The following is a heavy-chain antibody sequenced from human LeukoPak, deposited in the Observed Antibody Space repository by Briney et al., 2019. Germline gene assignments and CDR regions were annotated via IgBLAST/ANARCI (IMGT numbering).Heavy chain of an antibody. V-gene: IGHV3-43*01. CDR1: GFTFYDYT. CDR3: AKLSHTAMDDY. Sequence: GGSLRLSCAASGFTFYDYTMLWVGQAPGMGLEGVSLISWDGGSTYYADSVKGRFTISRDNSKNSLYLQMNSLRTEDTALYYCAKLSHTAMDDYWSQGTLVTVSA. CDR2: ISWDGGST. D-gene: IGHD5-18*01. J-gene: IGHJ4*02.